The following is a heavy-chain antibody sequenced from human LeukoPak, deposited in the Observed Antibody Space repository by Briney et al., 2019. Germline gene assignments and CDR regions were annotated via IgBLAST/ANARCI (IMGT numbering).Heavy chain of an antibody. CDR2: IYWDDDK. CDR3: AQSYARELLWFGEVLFGFYY. V-gene: IGHV2-5*02. J-gene: IGHJ4*02. CDR1: GFSLSTSGVG. D-gene: IGHD3-10*01. Sequence: SGPTLVNPTQTLTLTCTFSGFSLSTSGVGVGWIRQPPGKALEWLALIYWDDDKRYSPSLKSRLTITKDTSKNQVVLTMTNMDPGDTATYYCAQSYARELLWFGEVLFGFYYWGQGNLVTVSS.